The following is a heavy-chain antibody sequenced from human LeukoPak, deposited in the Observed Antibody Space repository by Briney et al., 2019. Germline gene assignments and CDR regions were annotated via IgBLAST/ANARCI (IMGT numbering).Heavy chain of an antibody. Sequence: GGSLRLSCAASGFTFSSYSMNWVRQAPGKGLEWVSSISSSSSYIYYADSVKGRFTISRDNAKNSLYLQMNSLRAEDTAVYYCARDGSTTGTTGGSRLYRDYWGQGTLVTVSS. CDR1: GFTFSSYS. D-gene: IGHD1-7*01. J-gene: IGHJ4*02. CDR3: ARDGSTTGTTGGSRLYRDY. CDR2: ISSSSSYI. V-gene: IGHV3-21*01.